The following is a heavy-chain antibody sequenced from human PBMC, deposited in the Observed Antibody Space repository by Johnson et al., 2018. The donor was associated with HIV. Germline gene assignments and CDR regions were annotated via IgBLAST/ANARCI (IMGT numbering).Heavy chain of an antibody. CDR2: IYSGDTT. CDR3: AKGQSSGYPKDAFDI. CDR1: GFTVSSNY. J-gene: IGHJ3*02. V-gene: IGHV3-66*01. Sequence: VQLVESGGDLVQPGGSLRLSCVASGFTVSSNYLSWVRQAPGKGLEWVSVIYSGDTTYYADSMRCRFTISRDKSKNTLYLQMNSLRGEDTAIYYCAKGQSSGYPKDAFDIWGRGTIVIVSS. D-gene: IGHD3-22*01.